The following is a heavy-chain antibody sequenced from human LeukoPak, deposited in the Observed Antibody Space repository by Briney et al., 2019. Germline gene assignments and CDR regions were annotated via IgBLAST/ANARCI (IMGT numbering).Heavy chain of an antibody. D-gene: IGHD6-19*01. V-gene: IGHV3-23*01. CDR3: AKASSGWYLSCFDP. J-gene: IGHJ5*02. CDR1: GFTFSSFA. CDR2: ISGSGGST. Sequence: TGGSLRFSSAASGFTFSSFAMSRVRQAPGKGLKWVSAISGSGGSTYYADSVKGRFTISRDNSKDTLYLQMNSPKAKATAVYYCAKASSGWYLSCFDPWGQGLLVTVSS.